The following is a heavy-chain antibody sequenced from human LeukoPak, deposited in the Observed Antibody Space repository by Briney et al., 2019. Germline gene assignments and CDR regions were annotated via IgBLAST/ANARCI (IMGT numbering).Heavy chain of an antibody. V-gene: IGHV4-34*01. CDR3: ARDGVPRGMDV. J-gene: IGHJ6*04. D-gene: IGHD5-24*01. CDR2: INHSGSI. Sequence: SETLSLTCAVYGGSFSGYYWSWIRQPPGKGLEWIGEINHSGSINYNPSLKSRVTISVDTSKNQFSLKLSSVTAADTAVYYCARDGVPRGMDVWGKGTTVTVSS. CDR1: GGSFSGYY.